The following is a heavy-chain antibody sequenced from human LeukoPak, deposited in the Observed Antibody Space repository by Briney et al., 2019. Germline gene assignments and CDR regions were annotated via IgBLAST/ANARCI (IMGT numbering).Heavy chain of an antibody. CDR2: INHSGST. CDR1: GGSFSGYY. Sequence: SETLSLTCAVYGGSFSGYYWSWVRQPPGKGLEWIGEINHSGSTNYNPSLKSRVTISVDTSKNQFSLKLSSVTAADTAVYYCARGLDCSSTSCLDRYFDYWGQGTLVTVSS. J-gene: IGHJ4*02. V-gene: IGHV4-34*01. CDR3: ARGLDCSSTSCLDRYFDY. D-gene: IGHD2-2*01.